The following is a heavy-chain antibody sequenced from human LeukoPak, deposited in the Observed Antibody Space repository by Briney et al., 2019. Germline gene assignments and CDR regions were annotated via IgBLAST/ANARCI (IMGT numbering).Heavy chain of an antibody. CDR3: ARVGGRYSPLGY. CDR2: IKQDGSEK. Sequence: GGSLRLSCAASGFTFSSYWMSWVRQAPGKGLEWVANIKQDGSEKYYVDSVKGRFTISRDNDKNSLLLQMTSLRAEDTAVYYCARVGGRYSPLGYWGQGTLVTVSS. V-gene: IGHV3-7*01. D-gene: IGHD3-16*02. J-gene: IGHJ4*02. CDR1: GFTFSSYW.